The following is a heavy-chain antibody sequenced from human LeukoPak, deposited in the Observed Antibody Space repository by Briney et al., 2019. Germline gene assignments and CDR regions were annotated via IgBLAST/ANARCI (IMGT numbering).Heavy chain of an antibody. Sequence: SETLSLTCVVSGGSVSSSKWWSWVRPPPGKGLEWIGQVYHDGGTKYNPSLKSRVTILVDKSKNQFSLKLSSVTAADTAVYYCARGSEYSYGRTYYFDYWGQGTLVTVSS. D-gene: IGHD5-18*01. CDR1: GGSVSSSKW. CDR2: VYHDGGT. CDR3: ARGSEYSYGRTYYFDY. V-gene: IGHV4-4*02. J-gene: IGHJ4*02.